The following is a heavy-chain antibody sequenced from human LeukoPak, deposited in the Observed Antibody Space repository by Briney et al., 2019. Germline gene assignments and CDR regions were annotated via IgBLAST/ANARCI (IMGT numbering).Heavy chain of an antibody. J-gene: IGHJ3*02. CDR3: AGEDNSSGYRPFDI. Sequence: GASVKVSCKASGYTFTGYYIHWVRQAPGQGLEWMGRINPNNGGTNYAQKFQGRVTMTRDMSTSTAYMELSRLRSVDTAVYYCAGEDNSSGYRPFDIWGQGTMVTVPS. D-gene: IGHD3-22*01. CDR2: INPNNGGT. V-gene: IGHV1-2*06. CDR1: GYTFTGYY.